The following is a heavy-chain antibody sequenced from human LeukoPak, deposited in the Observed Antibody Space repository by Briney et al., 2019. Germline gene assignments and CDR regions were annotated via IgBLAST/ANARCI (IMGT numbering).Heavy chain of an antibody. Sequence: PSETLSLTCAVSGGSISSSNWWSWVRQPPGKALDGIGEIYHSVSTNYNPSLNSRVTISVDKSKNQFSLKLSSVTAADTAVYYCARDKREPRYAFDIWGQGTMVTVSS. V-gene: IGHV4-4*02. CDR3: ARDKREPRYAFDI. D-gene: IGHD1-26*01. J-gene: IGHJ3*02. CDR2: IYHSVST. CDR1: GGSISSSNW.